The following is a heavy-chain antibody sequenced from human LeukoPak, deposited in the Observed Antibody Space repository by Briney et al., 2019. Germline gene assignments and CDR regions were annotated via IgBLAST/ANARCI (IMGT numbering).Heavy chain of an antibody. CDR1: GFTFSSYS. CDR2: ISSSSSTI. D-gene: IGHD5-18*01. J-gene: IGHJ1*01. CDR3: ASPPGDTAMVSRYFQH. V-gene: IGHV3-48*01. Sequence: GGSLRLSCAASGFTFSSYSMNWVRQAPGKGLEWVSYISSSSSTIYYADSVKGRFTISRDNAKNSLYLQMNSLRAEDTAVYYCASPPGDTAMVSRYFQHWGQGTLVTVSS.